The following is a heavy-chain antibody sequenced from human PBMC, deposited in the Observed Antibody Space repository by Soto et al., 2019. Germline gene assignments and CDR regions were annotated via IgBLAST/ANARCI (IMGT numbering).Heavy chain of an antibody. D-gene: IGHD2-15*01. Sequence: PGGSLRLSCAASGFTFSYYTMNWVRQAPGKGLEWVAFIRYDGSTKYYADSVKGRFTISRDNSKNTLYLQMNSLRAEDTAVYYCAREQDDSDYYYMDVWGKGTTVTVSS. CDR1: GFTFSYYT. V-gene: IGHV3-33*08. J-gene: IGHJ6*03. CDR2: IRYDGSTK. CDR3: AREQDDSDYYYMDV.